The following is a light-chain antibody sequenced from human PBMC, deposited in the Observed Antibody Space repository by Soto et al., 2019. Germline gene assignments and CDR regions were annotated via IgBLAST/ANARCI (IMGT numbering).Light chain of an antibody. J-gene: IGKJ3*01. CDR3: LQRSIWPT. V-gene: IGKV3-11*01. CDR2: DAS. Sequence: EIVWTQYPGTMSLSPGERATLSCRASQSVSSYLAWYQQKPGQAPRLLIYDASNRATGIPARFSGSGSGTDFTLTISSLEPEDFAVYYCLQRSIWPTFGPGGKVDIK. CDR1: QSVSSY.